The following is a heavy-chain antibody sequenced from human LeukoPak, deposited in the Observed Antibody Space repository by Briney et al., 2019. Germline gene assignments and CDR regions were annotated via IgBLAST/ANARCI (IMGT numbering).Heavy chain of an antibody. J-gene: IGHJ4*02. CDR3: ARDRSRGSYRRIFDY. D-gene: IGHD3-22*01. Sequence: SETLSLTCTVYGGPFSGYYWSWLRQPPGEGLEWIGEITRTGDINYSPSLTSRVTMSLDTSKNQFSLKLSSVTAADTAVYFCARDRSRGSYRRIFDYWGQGTLVTVSS. V-gene: IGHV4-34*01. CDR1: GGPFSGYY. CDR2: ITRTGDI.